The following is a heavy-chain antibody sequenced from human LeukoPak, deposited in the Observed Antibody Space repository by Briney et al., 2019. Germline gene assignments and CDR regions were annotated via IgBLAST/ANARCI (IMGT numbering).Heavy chain of an antibody. V-gene: IGHV6-1*01. J-gene: IGHJ3*02. CDR3: ARSGGHDAFDI. CDR2: TYYRSKWYN. Sequence: KSSQTLSLTCAISGDSVSSYSAAWSWIRQSPSRGLEWLGRTYYRSKWYNDYAVSVKSRITINPDTSKNQFSLQLTSVTPEDTAVYYCARSGGHDAFDIWGQGTMVTVSS. CDR1: GDSVSSYSAA. D-gene: IGHD4-23*01.